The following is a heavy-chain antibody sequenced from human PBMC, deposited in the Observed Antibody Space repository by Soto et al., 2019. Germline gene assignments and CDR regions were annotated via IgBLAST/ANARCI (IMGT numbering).Heavy chain of an antibody. CDR3: VRSTVSDAFDI. CDR1: GYTFTSYY. Sequence: QVRLVQSGAEVKKPGASVKVSCKASGYTFTSYYLHWVRQAPGQGLVWMGIMNPSDGSTSYTQKFKGRVTMTRDTATSTVYMEMSTLRCEATAVYYCVRSTVSDAFDIWGQGAMVTVSS. CDR2: MNPSDGST. J-gene: IGHJ3*02. D-gene: IGHD2-2*01. V-gene: IGHV1-46*01.